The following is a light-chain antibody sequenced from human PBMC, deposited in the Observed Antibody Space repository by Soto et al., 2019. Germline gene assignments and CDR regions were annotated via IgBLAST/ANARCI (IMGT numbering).Light chain of an antibody. V-gene: IGKV3-15*01. Sequence: EPVMTQSPATLSVTPGERATLSCRASQSVSRNLAWYQQKPGQAPRLLIYDASTRATGIPARFSGSGSGTEFTLTISSLQSEDFAVYYCQQYHDWLWTFGQGTKVDIK. CDR2: DAS. J-gene: IGKJ1*01. CDR1: QSVSRN. CDR3: QQYHDWLWT.